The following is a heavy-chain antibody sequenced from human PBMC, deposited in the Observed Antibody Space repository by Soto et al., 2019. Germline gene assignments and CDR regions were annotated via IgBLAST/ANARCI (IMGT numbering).Heavy chain of an antibody. D-gene: IGHD3-22*01. V-gene: IGHV5-51*01. CDR3: ARSLYYYDSSGPRGDYFDY. J-gene: IGHJ4*02. CDR2: IYPGDSDT. CDR1: GYSFTSYW. Sequence: GESLKISCKGSGYSFTSYWIGWVRQMPGKGLEWMGIIYPGDSDTRYSPSFQGQVTISADKSISTAYLQWSSLKAPDTAMYYCARSLYYYDSSGPRGDYFDYWGQGTLVTV.